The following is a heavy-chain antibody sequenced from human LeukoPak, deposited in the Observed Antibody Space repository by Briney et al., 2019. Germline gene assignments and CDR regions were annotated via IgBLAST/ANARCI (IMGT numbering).Heavy chain of an antibody. CDR3: ARGFRLSGIEDWFDP. CDR1: GYTFTAYY. V-gene: IGHV1-2*02. J-gene: IGHJ5*02. CDR2: ITPNSGGT. Sequence: ASVKVSCKASGYTFTAYYMHWVQLAPGQGLEWMGWITPNSGGTKYAQRFQGRVTMTSDTSISTAYMELNGLRSDDTAVYYCARGFRLSGIEDWFDPWGQGTLVTVSS. D-gene: IGHD1-26*01.